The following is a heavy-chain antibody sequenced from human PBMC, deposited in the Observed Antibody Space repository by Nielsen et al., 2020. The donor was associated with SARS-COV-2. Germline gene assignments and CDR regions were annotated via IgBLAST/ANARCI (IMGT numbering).Heavy chain of an antibody. J-gene: IGHJ6*02. CDR1: RFTFCGYW. Sequence: GESLKISCAASRFTFCGYWMHWVRQAPGKGLVWVSRINVDGSTTSYADSVKGRFTISRDNARNTLYLQMNSLRAEDTAVYYCARDYDFPEGYGMDVWGQGTTVTVSS. D-gene: IGHD3-3*01. V-gene: IGHV3-74*01. CDR2: INVDGSTT. CDR3: ARDYDFPEGYGMDV.